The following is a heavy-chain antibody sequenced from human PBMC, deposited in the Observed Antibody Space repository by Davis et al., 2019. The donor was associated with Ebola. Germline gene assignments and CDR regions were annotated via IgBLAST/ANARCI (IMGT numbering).Heavy chain of an antibody. D-gene: IGHD3-22*01. Sequence: ASVKVSCKVSPYSLTVLALQWVRQAPGKGLEWMGGFDPEYGEIVYAQKFQGRVTMTEDTSTDTAYMELSSLRSGDTAIYYCATVRAHSRHDNWGQGTLVTVAS. J-gene: IGHJ4*02. CDR1: PYSLTVLA. V-gene: IGHV1-24*01. CDR3: ATVRAHSRHDN. CDR2: FDPEYGEI.